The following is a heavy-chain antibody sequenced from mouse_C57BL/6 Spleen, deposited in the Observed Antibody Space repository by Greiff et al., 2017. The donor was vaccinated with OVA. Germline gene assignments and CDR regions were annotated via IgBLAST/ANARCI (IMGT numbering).Heavy chain of an antibody. CDR3: ARNSNSRGAMDY. V-gene: IGHV1-61*01. D-gene: IGHD2-5*01. J-gene: IGHJ4*01. CDR2: IYPSDSET. CDR1: GYTFTSYW. Sequence: QVQLQQPGAELVRPGSSVKLSCKASGYTFTSYWMDWVKQRPGQGLEWIGNIYPSDSETHYNQKFKDKATLTVDKSSSTAYMQLSSLPSEDAAVYYCARNSNSRGAMDYWGQGTSVTVSS.